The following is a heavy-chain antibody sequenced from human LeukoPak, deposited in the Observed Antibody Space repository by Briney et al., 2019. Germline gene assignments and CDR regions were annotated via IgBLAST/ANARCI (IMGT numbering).Heavy chain of an antibody. CDR1: EFIFSSYG. Sequence: GGSLRLSCAASEFIFSSYGMSWVRQAPGKGLEWVSAISASGGGTYYADSVKGRFTISRDNSRNTLYLQMSSLRAEDTAIYYCAKEVTPGALLYGPFGYWGQGTLVTVSS. J-gene: IGHJ4*02. CDR2: ISASGGGT. D-gene: IGHD4-23*01. V-gene: IGHV3-23*01. CDR3: AKEVTPGALLYGPFGY.